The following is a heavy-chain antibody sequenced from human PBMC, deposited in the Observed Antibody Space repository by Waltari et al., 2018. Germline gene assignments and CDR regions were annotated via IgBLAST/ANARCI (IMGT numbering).Heavy chain of an antibody. V-gene: IGHV4-38-2*01. CDR1: GSSLSSGYY. Sequence: QLQLHASGPGLVTPSETLSLTCPVSGSSLSSGYYWGWIRQPPGKGLEWIGSIYHSGSTYYNPSLKSRVTISVDTSKNQFSLKLSSVTAADTAVYYCARHVRDLTALVAFDIWGQGTIATFSS. D-gene: IGHD2-21*02. J-gene: IGHJ3*02. CDR3: ARHVRDLTALVAFDI. CDR2: IYHSGST.